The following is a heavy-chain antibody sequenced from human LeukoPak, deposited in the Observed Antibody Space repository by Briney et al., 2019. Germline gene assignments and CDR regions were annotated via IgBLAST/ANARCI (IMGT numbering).Heavy chain of an antibody. CDR3: AKAPYSSVPRSGWFDP. Sequence: GGSLRLSCTASGFTFTSYAMHWVRQAPGKGLEWVAVISYDGSNKYYADSVKGRFTISRDNSKNTLYLQMNSLRAEDTAVYYCAKAPYSSVPRSGWFDPWGQGTLVTVS. CDR1: GFTFTSYA. CDR2: ISYDGSNK. V-gene: IGHV3-30*04. J-gene: IGHJ5*02. D-gene: IGHD2-15*01.